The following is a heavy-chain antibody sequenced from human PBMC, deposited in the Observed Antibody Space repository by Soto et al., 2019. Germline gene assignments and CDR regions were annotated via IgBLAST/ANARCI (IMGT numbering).Heavy chain of an antibody. CDR1: GGSFSDYS. J-gene: IGHJ4*02. CDR2: INHSGST. Sequence: SETLSLTCAVYGGSFSDYSWTWIRQPPGKGLEWIGEINHSGSTYYNPSLKSRVTISVDTSKNQFSLKLSSVTAADTAVYYCARENSYGNFDYWGQGTLVTVS. D-gene: IGHD5-18*01. CDR3: ARENSYGNFDY. V-gene: IGHV4-34*01.